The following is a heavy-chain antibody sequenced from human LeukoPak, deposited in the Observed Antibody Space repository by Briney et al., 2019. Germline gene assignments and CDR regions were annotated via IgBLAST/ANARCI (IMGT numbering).Heavy chain of an antibody. CDR2: IKQDGSEK. CDR3: ARGVWAPFDS. J-gene: IGHJ4*02. D-gene: IGHD7-27*01. V-gene: IGHV3-7*01. Sequence: GGSLRLSCAASGFSLSNYWMSWVCEAPGKGLEWVANIKQDGSEKNYVDSVKGRFTISRDNTKNSLILQMNSLRDEDTAVYYCARGVWAPFDSWGQGTLVSVSS. CDR1: GFSLSNYW.